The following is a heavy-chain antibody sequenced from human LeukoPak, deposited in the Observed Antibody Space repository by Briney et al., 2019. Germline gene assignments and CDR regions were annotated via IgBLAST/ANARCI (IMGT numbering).Heavy chain of an antibody. CDR2: ISGSGGST. D-gene: IGHD3-10*01. CDR3: AKYLGSGSAFDY. CDR1: GFTFSNYW. J-gene: IGHJ4*02. V-gene: IGHV3-23*01. Sequence: GGSLRLSCAASGFTFSNYWMSWVRQAPGKGLEWVSTISGSGGSTYYADSVKGRFTISRDNSKNTLYLQMNSLRAEDTAVYYCAKYLGSGSAFDYWGQGTLVTVSS.